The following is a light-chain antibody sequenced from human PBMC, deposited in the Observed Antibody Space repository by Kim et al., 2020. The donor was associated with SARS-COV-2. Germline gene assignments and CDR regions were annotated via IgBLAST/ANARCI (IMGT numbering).Light chain of an antibody. CDR1: QGIASH. J-gene: IGKJ3*01. Sequence: ASVGNSVTITCRTTQGIASHLTWYQQKPGRAPKLLISAASTLQGGVPSRFSGSGSETDFTLTISSLQPEDFATYFCQQSYITPFTFGPGTKVDIK. CDR3: QQSYITPFT. V-gene: IGKV1-39*01. CDR2: AAS.